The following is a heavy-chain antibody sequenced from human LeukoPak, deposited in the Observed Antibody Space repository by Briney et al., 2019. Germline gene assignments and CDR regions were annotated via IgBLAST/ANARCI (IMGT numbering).Heavy chain of an antibody. J-gene: IGHJ6*03. CDR1: GFTFSSYG. CDR2: IRYDGSNK. Sequence: PGRSLRLSCAASGFTFSSYGMHWVRQAPGKGLEWVAVIRYDGSNKYYADSVKGRFTISRDNSKNTLYLQMNSLRAEDTAVYYCAKDQVEYSSHTFYYYYMDVWGKGTTVTVSS. V-gene: IGHV3-30*02. D-gene: IGHD6-6*01. CDR3: AKDQVEYSSHTFYYYYMDV.